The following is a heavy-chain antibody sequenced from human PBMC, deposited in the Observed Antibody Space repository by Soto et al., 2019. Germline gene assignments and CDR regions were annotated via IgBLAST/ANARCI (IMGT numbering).Heavy chain of an antibody. V-gene: IGHV3-30*03. CDR2: ISYDGSNK. J-gene: IGHJ4*02. D-gene: IGHD2-15*01. CDR1: GFTFSNYG. CDR3: AHSKGYCSSGNCYLDY. Sequence: QVQLVESGGGVVQPGRSLRLSCAASGFTFSNYGMHWVRQAPGKGLEWVAVISYDGSNKFYADSVKGRFTIDRDNSENTLYLQMNSLRAEDTAVYYCAHSKGYCSSGNCYLDYWGQGTLVTVSS.